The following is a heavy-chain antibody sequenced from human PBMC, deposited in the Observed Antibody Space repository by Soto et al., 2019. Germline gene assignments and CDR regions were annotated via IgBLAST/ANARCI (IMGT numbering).Heavy chain of an antibody. V-gene: IGHV4-4*02. CDR2: IYRTGST. Sequence: QVQLQESGPGLVTPSGTLSLTCAVSGGSFTSNNWWTWVRQPPGQGLEWIGEIYRTGSTNYNPSLKSRVTISLDKSENQFSLKWTSLTAADTAVYYCASRYPGTSVDYWGQGTLVTVSS. CDR1: GGSFTSNNW. J-gene: IGHJ4*02. D-gene: IGHD1-7*01. CDR3: ASRYPGTSVDY.